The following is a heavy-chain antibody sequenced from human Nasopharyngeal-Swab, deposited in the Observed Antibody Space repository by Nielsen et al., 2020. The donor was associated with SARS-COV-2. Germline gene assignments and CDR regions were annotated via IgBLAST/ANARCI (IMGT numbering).Heavy chain of an antibody. V-gene: IGHV4-4*02. J-gene: IGHJ5*02. D-gene: IGHD3-3*02. Sequence: AETMSLTCAVSGGSISSRNWWRWVSQPTGKGLEWIGEIYQSGSTNYNPSLKRRFTISVDKAKNQFSLKLSSVTSADTAVYYCARVALGDNWFDPWGQGTLVTVSS. CDR2: IYQSGST. CDR3: ARVALGDNWFDP. CDR1: GGSISSRNW.